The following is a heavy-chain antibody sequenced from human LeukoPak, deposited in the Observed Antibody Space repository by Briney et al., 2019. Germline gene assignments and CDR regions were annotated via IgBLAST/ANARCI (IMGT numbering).Heavy chain of an antibody. CDR1: GFTFSSYS. D-gene: IGHD3-16*02. J-gene: IGHJ4*02. CDR3: ARLIGLGEVSPYFDF. CDR2: ISSSSSYI. Sequence: NPGGSLRLSCAASGFTFSSYSMNWVRQAPGKGLEWVSSISSSSSYIYYADSVKGRFTISRDNAKNSLYLQMNSLRAEDTAVYYCARLIGLGEVSPYFDFWGQGRLVTVSS. V-gene: IGHV3-21*04.